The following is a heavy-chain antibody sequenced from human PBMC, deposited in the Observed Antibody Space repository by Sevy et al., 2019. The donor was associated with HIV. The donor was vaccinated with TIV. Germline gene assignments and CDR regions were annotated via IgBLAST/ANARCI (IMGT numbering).Heavy chain of an antibody. V-gene: IGHV1-69*13. CDR3: ARDQAVAGSPLDYYYGMDV. J-gene: IGHJ6*02. CDR2: IIPIFGTA. D-gene: IGHD6-19*01. Sequence: ASVKVSCKASGGTFSSYAISWVRQAPGQGLEWMGGIIPIFGTANYAQKFQGRVTITADESTSTAYMELGSLRSEDTAVYYCARDQAVAGSPLDYYYGMDVWGQGTTVTVSS. CDR1: GGTFSSYA.